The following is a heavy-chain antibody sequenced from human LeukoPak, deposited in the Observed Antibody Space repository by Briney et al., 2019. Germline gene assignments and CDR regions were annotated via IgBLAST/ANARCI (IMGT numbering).Heavy chain of an antibody. V-gene: IGHV3-23*01. CDR2: ISARGDDA. D-gene: IGHD4-11*01. Sequence: PGGSLRLSCAASGFIFKTYAMSWVRQAPGKGLEWVSVISARGDDAYYADFVKGRFTISRDNSKNTLSLQMNILRAEDTAIYYCAKDIEVYSNYCTPFDYWGQGTLVTVSS. CDR1: GFIFKTYA. J-gene: IGHJ4*02. CDR3: AKDIEVYSNYCTPFDY.